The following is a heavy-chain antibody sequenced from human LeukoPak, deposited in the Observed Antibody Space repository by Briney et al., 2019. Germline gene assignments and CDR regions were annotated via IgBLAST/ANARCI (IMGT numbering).Heavy chain of an antibody. Sequence: SETLSLTCTVSGGSISSYYWSWIRQPPGKGLEWIGYIYYSGSTNYNPSLKSRVTISVDTSKNQFSLKLSSVTAADTAVYYCAGQSLAMRYFQHWGQGTLVTVSS. CDR3: AGQSLAMRYFQH. CDR2: IYYSGST. CDR1: GGSISSYY. V-gene: IGHV4-59*01. J-gene: IGHJ1*01.